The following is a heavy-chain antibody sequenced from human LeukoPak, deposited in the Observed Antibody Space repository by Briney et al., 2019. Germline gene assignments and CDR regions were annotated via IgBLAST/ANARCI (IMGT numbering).Heavy chain of an antibody. CDR3: ARAKGGYGSGSYYYYGMDV. D-gene: IGHD3-10*01. Sequence: ASVKVSCKASGGTFSSYAISWVRQAPGQGLEWMGGIIPIFGTANYAQKFQGRVTITADESTSTAYMELSSLRSEDTAVYYCARAKGGYGSGSYYYYGMDVWGQGTTVTVSS. CDR1: GGTFSSYA. V-gene: IGHV1-69*13. J-gene: IGHJ6*02. CDR2: IIPIFGTA.